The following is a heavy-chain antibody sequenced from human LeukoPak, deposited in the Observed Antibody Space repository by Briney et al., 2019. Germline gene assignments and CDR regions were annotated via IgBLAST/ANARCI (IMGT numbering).Heavy chain of an antibody. J-gene: IGHJ4*02. D-gene: IGHD5-12*01. CDR2: INPNIGGT. Sequence: ASVKVSCKASGYXFTGNYMHWVRQAPGQGLEWMGWINPNIGGTNYAQKFQGRVTMTRDTSISTAYMELSRLRSDDTAVYYCVRDYFRGDIVATIMDYWGQGTLVTVSS. CDR3: VRDYFRGDIVATIMDY. CDR1: GYXFTGNY. V-gene: IGHV1-2*02.